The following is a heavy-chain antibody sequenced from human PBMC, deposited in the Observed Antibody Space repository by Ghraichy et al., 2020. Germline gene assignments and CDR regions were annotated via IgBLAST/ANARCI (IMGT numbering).Heavy chain of an antibody. CDR1: GFTFSSYW. Sequence: GGSLRLSCAASGFTFSSYWMSWVRQAPGKGLEWVANMKQDGSEKYYVDSVKGRFTISRDNAKNSLYLQMNSLRAEDTAVYYCARGRAVGAREYDAFDIWGQGTMVTVSS. CDR3: ARGRAVGAREYDAFDI. V-gene: IGHV3-7*03. J-gene: IGHJ3*02. CDR2: MKQDGSEK. D-gene: IGHD1-26*01.